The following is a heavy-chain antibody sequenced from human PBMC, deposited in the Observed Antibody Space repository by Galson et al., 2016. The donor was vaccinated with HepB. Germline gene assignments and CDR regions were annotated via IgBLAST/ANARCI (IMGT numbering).Heavy chain of an antibody. CDR1: GFTFSKYA. CDR2: ISHDGIKK. Sequence: SLRLSCAASGFTFSKYALHWVRQAPGKGLEWLAVISHDGIKKYSKDSAKGRFTISRDDGKNSLYLQMNTLRAEDTAAYYCARVFSYDRRDYYRHFDSWGRGTLVTVSS. D-gene: IGHD3-22*01. CDR3: ARVFSYDRRDYYRHFDS. J-gene: IGHJ4*02. V-gene: IGHV3-30*03.